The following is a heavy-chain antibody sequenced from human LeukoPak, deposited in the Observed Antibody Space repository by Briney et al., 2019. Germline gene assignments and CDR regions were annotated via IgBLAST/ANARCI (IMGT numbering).Heavy chain of an antibody. V-gene: IGHV4-59*01. Sequence: SETLSLTCTVTGGSISSYYWSWIRQPPGKGLEWIGYIYYIGTTNYNPSLKSRVTISVDMSKKQFSLKLSSVTAADTAVYYCARDPFDIWGQGTMVTVSS. CDR3: ARDPFDI. CDR2: IYYIGTT. J-gene: IGHJ3*02. CDR1: GGSISSYY.